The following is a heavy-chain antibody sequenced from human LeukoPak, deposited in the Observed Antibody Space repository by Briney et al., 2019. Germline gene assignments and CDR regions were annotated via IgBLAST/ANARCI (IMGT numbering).Heavy chain of an antibody. CDR2: IDWDDDK. J-gene: IGHJ4*02. Sequence: ESGPALVKPTQTLTLTCTFSGFSLRTRGMCVSWIRQPPGKALEWLSRIDWDDDKYYSTSLKTRLTISKDTSKNQVVLTMTNMDPVDTATYYCARIRSFGGVIVDYWGQGTLVTVSS. CDR1: GFSLRTRGMC. D-gene: IGHD3-16*02. V-gene: IGHV2-70*11. CDR3: ARIRSFGGVIVDY.